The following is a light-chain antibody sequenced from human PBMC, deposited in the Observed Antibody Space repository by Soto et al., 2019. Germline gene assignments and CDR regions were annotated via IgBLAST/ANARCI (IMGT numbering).Light chain of an antibody. Sequence: EIGLTQSRGTLSLSPGERATHACRASQSVSSSYLAWYQQKPGQGPRLLIFGASITATDIPDRFSGSGSGTDFTVTIRRLEPEDFEVYYCQQYVGSLTFGGGTKVEIK. CDR2: GAS. V-gene: IGKV3-20*01. CDR1: QSVSSSY. J-gene: IGKJ4*01. CDR3: QQYVGSLT.